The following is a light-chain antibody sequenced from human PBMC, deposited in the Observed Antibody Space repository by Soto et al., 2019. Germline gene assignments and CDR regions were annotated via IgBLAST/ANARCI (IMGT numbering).Light chain of an antibody. V-gene: IGKV1-33*01. CDR2: DAS. J-gene: IGKJ3*01. CDR3: QQYDNLPLFT. Sequence: DIQMTQSPSSLSASVGDRVTITCQASQDISIYLNWYQQKPERAPKLLIYDASNLEPGVPSRFSGRGSGTDFTFTISSLQPEDIATYYCQQYDNLPLFTFGPGTKVDIK. CDR1: QDISIY.